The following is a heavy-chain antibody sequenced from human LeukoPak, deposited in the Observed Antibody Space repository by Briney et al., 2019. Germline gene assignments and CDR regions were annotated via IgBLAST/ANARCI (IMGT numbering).Heavy chain of an antibody. J-gene: IGHJ6*02. CDR3: ARGLKMGATVYYYYGMDV. CDR1: GYTSTSYD. V-gene: IGHV1-8*01. Sequence: GASVKVSCKASGYTSTSYDINWVRQATGQGLEWMGWMNPNSGNTGYAQKFQGRVTMTRNTSISTAYMELSSLRSEDTAVYYCARGLKMGATVYYYYGMDVWGQGTTVTVSS. D-gene: IGHD1-26*01. CDR2: MNPNSGNT.